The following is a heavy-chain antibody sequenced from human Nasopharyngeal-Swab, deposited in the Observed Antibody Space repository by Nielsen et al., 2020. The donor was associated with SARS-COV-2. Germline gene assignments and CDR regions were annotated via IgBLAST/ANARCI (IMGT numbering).Heavy chain of an antibody. Sequence: GGSLRLSCAASGFTFSSYDMTWVRQAPGQGLEWVSTISGSGGSTNYADSVKGRFTISRDNSENTLYLQMNSLRAEDTALYYCANRRGSSWHPYCFDYWGQGTLVTVSS. CDR2: ISGSGGST. J-gene: IGHJ4*02. CDR3: ANRRGSSWHPYCFDY. CDR1: GFTFSSYD. V-gene: IGHV3-23*01. D-gene: IGHD6-13*01.